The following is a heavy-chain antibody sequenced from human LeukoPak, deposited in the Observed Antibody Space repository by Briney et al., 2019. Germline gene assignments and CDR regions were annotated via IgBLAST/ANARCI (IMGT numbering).Heavy chain of an antibody. D-gene: IGHD2-8*01. CDR1: GYTFTSYE. CDR3: ARAYCTNGVCYFDY. J-gene: IGHJ4*02. V-gene: IGHV1-2*04. Sequence: GASVKVSCEASGYTFTSYEINWVRQATGHGLEGMGWINPNSGGTNYAQKFQGWVTMTRDTSISTAYMELSRLRSDDTAVYYCARAYCTNGVCYFDYWGQGTLVTVSS. CDR2: INPNSGGT.